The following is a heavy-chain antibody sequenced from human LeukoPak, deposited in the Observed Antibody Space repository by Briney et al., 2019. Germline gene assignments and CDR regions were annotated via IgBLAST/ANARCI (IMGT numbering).Heavy chain of an antibody. J-gene: IGHJ4*02. CDR2: ISAYNGNT. V-gene: IGHV1-18*01. Sequence: ASVKVSCKASGYTFTSYGISWVRQAPGQGLEWMGWISAYNGNTNYAQKLQGRVTMTRDTSTSTVYMELSSLRSEDTAVYYCARGSRESLWSGFDYWGQGTLVTVSS. CDR3: ARGSRESLWSGFDY. CDR1: GYTFTSYG. D-gene: IGHD3-3*01.